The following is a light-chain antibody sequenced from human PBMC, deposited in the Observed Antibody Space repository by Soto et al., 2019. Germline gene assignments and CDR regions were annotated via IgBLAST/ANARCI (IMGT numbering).Light chain of an antibody. CDR3: QQYSHLVT. CDR2: DAS. CDR1: QTISTI. J-gene: IGKJ2*01. Sequence: IEMTQSPSTLSPPVGDRVTITCQASQTISTILAAFQHKPGKAPNLLIYDASNLESGLPSRFSGTGSGTEFTLTISSLQSDDSATYFCQQYSHLVTFGQGTKLEIK. V-gene: IGKV1-5*01.